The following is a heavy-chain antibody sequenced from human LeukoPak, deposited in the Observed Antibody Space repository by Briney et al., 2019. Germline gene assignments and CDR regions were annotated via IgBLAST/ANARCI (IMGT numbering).Heavy chain of an antibody. J-gene: IGHJ5*02. CDR2: ISSSGSTI. Sequence: GGSLRLSCAASGFTFSDYYMSWIRQAPGKGLEWVSCISSSGSTIYYADSVKGRFTISRDNAKNSLYLQMNSLRAEDTAVYYCARVSTAPSSMVRGNWFDPWGQGTLVTVSS. CDR3: ARVSTAPSSMVRGNWFDP. V-gene: IGHV3-11*01. CDR1: GFTFSDYY. D-gene: IGHD3-10*01.